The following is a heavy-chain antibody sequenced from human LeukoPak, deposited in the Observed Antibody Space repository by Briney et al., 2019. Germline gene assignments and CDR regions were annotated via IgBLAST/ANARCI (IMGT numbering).Heavy chain of an antibody. CDR2: IIPILGIA. J-gene: IGHJ3*02. CDR3: ARAYCSGGSCYSGAFDI. Sequence: ASVKVSCKASGGTFSSYAISWVRQAPGQGLEWMGRIIPILGIANYAQKFQGRVTITADKSTSTAYMELSSLRSEETAVYYSARAYCSGGSCYSGAFDIWGQGTMVTVSS. CDR1: GGTFSSYA. V-gene: IGHV1-69*04. D-gene: IGHD2-15*01.